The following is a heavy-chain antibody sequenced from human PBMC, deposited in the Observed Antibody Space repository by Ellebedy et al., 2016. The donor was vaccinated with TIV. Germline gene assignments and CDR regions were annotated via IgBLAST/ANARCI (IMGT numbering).Heavy chain of an antibody. V-gene: IGHV3-7*04. Sequence: GGSLRLSCSASGFTFSGFWMGWVRQAPGKGLEWVANIKEDGREKYYVDSLKGRFTISRDNAKDTLYLHMNSLGGEDTAMYYCARGYGADWGQGTLVTVSS. CDR3: ARGYGAD. CDR2: IKEDGREK. CDR1: GFTFSGFW. J-gene: IGHJ4*02. D-gene: IGHD4/OR15-4a*01.